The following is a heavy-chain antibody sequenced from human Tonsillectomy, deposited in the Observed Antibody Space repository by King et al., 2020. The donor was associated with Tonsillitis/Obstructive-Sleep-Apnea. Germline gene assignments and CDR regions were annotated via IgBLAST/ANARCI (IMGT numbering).Heavy chain of an antibody. CDR1: GFTFSDYS. J-gene: IGHJ4*02. CDR3: ARAQRTLYYFDY. D-gene: IGHD1-7*01. V-gene: IGHV3-21*01. Sequence: VQLVESGGGLVKPGGSLRLSCVASGFTFSDYSMNWVRQAPGKGLEWVSSISSSRGNIYYADSVKGRFTISRDNANNSLFLQVNSLRADDTAVYYCARAQRTLYYFDYWGQGTLVTVSS. CDR2: ISSSRGNI.